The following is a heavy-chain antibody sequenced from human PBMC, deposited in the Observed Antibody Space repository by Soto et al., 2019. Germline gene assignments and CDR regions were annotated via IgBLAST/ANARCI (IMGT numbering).Heavy chain of an antibody. CDR3: ARIGGYHGPLDY. D-gene: IGHD6-25*01. CDR1: CVSIISYF. Sequence: PSETLSFTCSVSCVSIISYFWSWIRQAPGRGLEWIGYTYHRGSTNYSPSLKSRVAISLDTSENQFSLKVNSVTAADTAVYYCARIGGYHGPLDYWGQGTPVTVSS. J-gene: IGHJ4*02. CDR2: TYHRGST. V-gene: IGHV4-59*01.